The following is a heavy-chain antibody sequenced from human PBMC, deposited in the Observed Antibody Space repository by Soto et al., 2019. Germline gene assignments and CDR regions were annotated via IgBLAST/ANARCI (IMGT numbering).Heavy chain of an antibody. CDR3: AKERNSWYSSGSDS. V-gene: IGHV3-23*01. Sequence: LRLSCAASGFTFSSCAMGWVRQAPGKGLEWVSSISVNGGSTYYADSVKGRFTISRDNSKNILYLHMISLRAEDTAVYYCAKERNSWYSSGSDSWGQGTLVTVSS. J-gene: IGHJ4*02. CDR1: GFTFSSCA. CDR2: ISVNGGST. D-gene: IGHD2-15*01.